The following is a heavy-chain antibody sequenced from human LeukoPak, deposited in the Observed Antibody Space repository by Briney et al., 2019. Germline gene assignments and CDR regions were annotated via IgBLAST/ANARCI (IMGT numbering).Heavy chain of an antibody. CDR2: IYYSGST. Sequence: SETLSLTCTVSGGSISSGGYYWSWIRQPPGKGLEWIGYIYYSGSTNYNPSLKSRVTISVDTSKNQFSLKLSSVTAADTAVYYCARENGYYDSSGYYSLDANYFDYWGQGTLVTVSS. J-gene: IGHJ4*02. CDR1: GGSISSGGYY. CDR3: ARENGYYDSSGYYSLDANYFDY. D-gene: IGHD3-22*01. V-gene: IGHV4-61*08.